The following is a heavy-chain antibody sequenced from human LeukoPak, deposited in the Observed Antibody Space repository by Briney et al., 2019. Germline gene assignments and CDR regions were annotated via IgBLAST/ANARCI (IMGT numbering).Heavy chain of an antibody. D-gene: IGHD5-18*01. Sequence: GGSLRLSCAASGFTFSSYAMSWVRQAPGKGLEWVSAISGSGGSTYYADSVKGRFTISRDNSKNTLYLQMNSLRAEDTAVYYCARGRKYTSGYRVTELGSGYSDYWGQGTLVTVSS. CDR1: GFTFSSYA. CDR2: ISGSGGST. J-gene: IGHJ4*02. V-gene: IGHV3-23*01. CDR3: ARGRKYTSGYRVTELGSGYSDY.